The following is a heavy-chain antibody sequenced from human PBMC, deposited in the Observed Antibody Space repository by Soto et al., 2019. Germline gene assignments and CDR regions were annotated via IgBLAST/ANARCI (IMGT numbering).Heavy chain of an antibody. Sequence: VQLVQSGAEVKKPGSSVKVSCRASGGSFNNAAISWVRQAPGQGLQWLGGVIPTYNPAHYRQDFQGRVTITADESEHTAYIELPSLRSEDTAMYYCARVFIRGSGFGSEAFDVWGQGTMVIVSS. V-gene: IGHV1-69*01. CDR1: GGSFNNAA. D-gene: IGHD3-22*01. CDR2: VIPTYNPA. J-gene: IGHJ3*01. CDR3: ARVFIRGSGFGSEAFDV.